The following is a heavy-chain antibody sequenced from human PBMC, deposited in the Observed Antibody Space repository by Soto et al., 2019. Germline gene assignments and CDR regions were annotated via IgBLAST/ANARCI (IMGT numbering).Heavy chain of an antibody. J-gene: IGHJ1*01. D-gene: IGHD2-8*01. CDR2: IQPISGAT. CDR3: ARGYCTTDICSGDFQY. Sequence: QVQLVQSGAEVKKPGASVKVSCKTSGYTFTDYFIHWVRQAPGQGLEWVGMIQPISGATGYAQKLQGRVTMTRDTSTTTVNMELGGLRSDDTALYYCARGYCTTDICSGDFQYWGQGTLVTVSS. V-gene: IGHV1-46*01. CDR1: GYTFTDYF.